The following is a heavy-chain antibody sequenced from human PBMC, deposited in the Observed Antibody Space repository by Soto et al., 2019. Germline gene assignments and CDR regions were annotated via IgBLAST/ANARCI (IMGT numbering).Heavy chain of an antibody. J-gene: IGHJ4*02. V-gene: IGHV3-7*05. CDR3: ARFSRSHDTEY. CDR1: GFTFNNYW. Sequence: EQLVESGGGLVQPGESLTLSCRTPGFTFNNYWMSWLRQAPGKGLEWVANINQDGSQRYYVDSVKGRFTFSRDNAKTSLYLQMNSLRVEDTALYYCARFSRSHDTEYWGQGTLVSVSS. CDR2: INQDGSQR.